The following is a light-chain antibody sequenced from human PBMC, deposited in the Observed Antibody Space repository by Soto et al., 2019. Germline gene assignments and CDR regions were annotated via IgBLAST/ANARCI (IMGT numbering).Light chain of an antibody. CDR3: QKYGTSEII. J-gene: IGKJ5*01. V-gene: IGKV3-20*01. Sequence: EIVLTQSPGTLSLSPGERATLSCRASQSLTNIFIAWYQQKPGQAPRLLIYETSSRATGIPDRFSGSGSGTDFTLTISRLEPEDFAVFFCQKYGTSEIIFGQGTRLEIK. CDR1: QSLTNIF. CDR2: ETS.